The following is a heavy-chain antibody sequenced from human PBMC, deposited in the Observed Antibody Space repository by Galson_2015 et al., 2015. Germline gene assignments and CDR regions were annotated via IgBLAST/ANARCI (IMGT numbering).Heavy chain of an antibody. Sequence: SLRLSCAASGFTFSNYWMSWVRQAPGKGLEWVANIKQDGSEKYYVGSVKGRFTISRDNAKNSLYLQMNSLRAEDTAVYYCAREYCSGGSCYSSYFDYWGQGTLVTVSS. CDR3: AREYCSGGSCYSSYFDY. CDR2: IKQDGSEK. CDR1: GFTFSNYW. D-gene: IGHD2-15*01. V-gene: IGHV3-7*01. J-gene: IGHJ4*02.